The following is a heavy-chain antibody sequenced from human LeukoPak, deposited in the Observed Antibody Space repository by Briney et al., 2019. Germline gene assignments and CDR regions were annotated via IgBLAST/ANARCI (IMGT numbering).Heavy chain of an antibody. CDR1: GFTFSSYS. V-gene: IGHV3-21*01. J-gene: IGHJ4*02. CDR2: ISSSSSYI. D-gene: IGHD6-19*01. CDR3: AKVRWDNSGWYYLDN. Sequence: GGSLRLSCAASGFTFSSYSMNWVRQAPGKGLEWVSSISSSSSYIYYADSVKGRFTISRDNAKNSLYLQMNSLRVEDTAVYYCAKVRWDNSGWYYLDNWGQGTLVTVSS.